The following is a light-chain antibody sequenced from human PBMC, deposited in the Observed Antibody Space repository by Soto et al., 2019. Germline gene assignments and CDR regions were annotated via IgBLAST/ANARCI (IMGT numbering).Light chain of an antibody. CDR2: GAS. Sequence: EVVMTQSPATLSVSPGERATLSCRASQSVSSNLAWYQQKPGQAPRLLIYGASTRATGIPARFSGSGSGTEFTLTISSLQSADFAVYYCQQYTNWPPRTFGQGTKVEIK. CDR1: QSVSSN. V-gene: IGKV3-15*01. J-gene: IGKJ1*01. CDR3: QQYTNWPPRT.